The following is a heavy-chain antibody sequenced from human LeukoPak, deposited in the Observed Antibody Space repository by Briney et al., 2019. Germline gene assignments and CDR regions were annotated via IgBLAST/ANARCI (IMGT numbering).Heavy chain of an antibody. V-gene: IGHV5-51*03. J-gene: IGHJ4*02. CDR1: GYSFTSQW. CDR3: ARVSRGDTSGYYSPGFDY. Sequence: GESLKISCKVSGYSFTSQWNGWVRQMPGKGLEWMGIIYPGDSDTRYSPSFEGHVTMSVDKSISTAYLQWSSLKASDTAMYYCARVSRGDTSGYYSPGFDYWGQGTLVTVSS. D-gene: IGHD3-22*01. CDR2: IYPGDSDT.